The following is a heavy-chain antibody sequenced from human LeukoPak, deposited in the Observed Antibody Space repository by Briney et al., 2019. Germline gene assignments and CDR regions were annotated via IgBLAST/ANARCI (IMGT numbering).Heavy chain of an antibody. D-gene: IGHD6-19*01. CDR1: GYTLTELS. V-gene: IGHV1-24*01. Sequence: ASVKVSCKVSGYTLTELSMHWVRQAPGKGLEWMGGFDPEDGETIYAQKFQGRVTMTEDTSTDTAYMGLSSLRSEDTAVYYCARVSYSSGWYSGFAFDIWGQGTMVTVSS. CDR3: ARVSYSSGWYSGFAFDI. CDR2: FDPEDGET. J-gene: IGHJ3*02.